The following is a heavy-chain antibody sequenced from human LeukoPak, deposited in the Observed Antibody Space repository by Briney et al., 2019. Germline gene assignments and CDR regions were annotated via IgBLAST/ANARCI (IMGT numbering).Heavy chain of an antibody. Sequence: CIGYIYYSGITNYNPSLKSRVTISVYTSKNQFSLKLSSVTAADTAVYYCARASYGDYQIDYWGQGTLVTVSS. CDR3: ARASYGDYQIDY. J-gene: IGHJ4*02. V-gene: IGHV4-59*01. CDR2: IYYSGIT. D-gene: IGHD4-17*01.